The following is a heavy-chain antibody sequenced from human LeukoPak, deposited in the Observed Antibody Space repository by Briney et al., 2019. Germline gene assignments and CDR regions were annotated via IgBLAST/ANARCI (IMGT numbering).Heavy chain of an antibody. CDR2: IRYDGSNK. J-gene: IGHJ3*02. Sequence: PGGXXRLSCAASGFTFSSYGMHWVRQAPGKGLEWVAFIRYDGSNKYYADSVKGGFTISRDNSKNTLYLQMNSLRAEDTAVYYCAQGDIVVAPGDAFDIWGQGTMVTVSS. V-gene: IGHV3-30*02. CDR1: GFTFSSYG. CDR3: AQGDIVVAPGDAFDI. D-gene: IGHD2-2*01.